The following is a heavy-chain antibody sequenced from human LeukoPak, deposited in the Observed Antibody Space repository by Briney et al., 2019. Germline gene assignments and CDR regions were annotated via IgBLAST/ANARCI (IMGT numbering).Heavy chain of an antibody. D-gene: IGHD2-21*02. CDR1: GFTFNNYQ. CDR3: ARGVTAGDY. J-gene: IGHJ4*02. CDR2: ISSSGRTI. Sequence: PGGSLRLSCAASGFTFNNYQMNWVRQAPGKGLECISYISSSGRTIYYADSLKGRFTVSRDNAKNSLYLRMNNLRAEDTAVYYCARGVTAGDYWGQGTLVTVSS. V-gene: IGHV3-48*03.